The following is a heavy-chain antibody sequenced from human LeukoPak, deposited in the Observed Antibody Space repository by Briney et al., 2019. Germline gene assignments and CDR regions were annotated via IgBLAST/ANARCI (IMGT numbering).Heavy chain of an antibody. CDR3: ARGGYYYDSSGYYYGPFGYYYYYMDV. V-gene: IGHV1-18*01. CDR1: GYTFTSDG. D-gene: IGHD3-22*01. J-gene: IGHJ6*03. CDR2: ISAYNGNT. Sequence: ASVKVSCKASGYTFTSDGISWVRQAPGQGLKWMGWISAYNGNTNYAQKLQGRVTMTTDTSTSTAYMELRSLRSDDTAVYYCARGGYYYDSSGYYYGPFGYYYYYMDVWGKGTTVTVSS.